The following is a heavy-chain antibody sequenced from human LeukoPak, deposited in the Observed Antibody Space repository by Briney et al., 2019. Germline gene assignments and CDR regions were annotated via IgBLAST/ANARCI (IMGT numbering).Heavy chain of an antibody. CDR1: GYTFTSYY. V-gene: IGHV1-46*01. J-gene: IGHJ5*02. D-gene: IGHD2-2*01. Sequence: ASVKVSCKASGYTFTSYYMHWVRQAPGQGLEWMGIINPSGGSTSYAQKFQGRVTITADESTSTAYMELSSLRSEDTAMYYCARDRCSSTSCYNWFDPWGQGTLVTVSS. CDR2: INPSGGST. CDR3: ARDRCSSTSCYNWFDP.